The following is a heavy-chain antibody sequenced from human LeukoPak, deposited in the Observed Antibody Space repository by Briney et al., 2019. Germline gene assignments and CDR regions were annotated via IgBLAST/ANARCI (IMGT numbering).Heavy chain of an antibody. Sequence: GGSLRLSCAASGFTFSSYSMNWVRQAPGKGLEWVSSISSSSSYIYYADSVKGGFTISRDNAKNSLYLKMNSLRAEDTAVYYCARDSSGWFYFNYWGQGTLVTVSS. CDR3: ARDSSGWFYFNY. V-gene: IGHV3-21*01. CDR1: GFTFSSYS. CDR2: ISSSSSYI. J-gene: IGHJ4*02. D-gene: IGHD6-19*01.